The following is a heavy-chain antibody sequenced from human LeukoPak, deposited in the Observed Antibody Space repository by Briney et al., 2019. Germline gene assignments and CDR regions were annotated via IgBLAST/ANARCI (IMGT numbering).Heavy chain of an antibody. D-gene: IGHD1-1*01. CDR3: ARDAVMGTTPFYFDY. Sequence: PEESLTLSCTASGFILSSYGMNWVRQAPATGLEWVSYISSSSSNIFYEDSVKGRFTISRDNAKDSLFLQMNSLRAEDTALYYCARDAVMGTTPFYFDYWGQGALVTVSS. CDR1: GFILSSYG. J-gene: IGHJ4*02. V-gene: IGHV3-48*01. CDR2: ISSSSSNI.